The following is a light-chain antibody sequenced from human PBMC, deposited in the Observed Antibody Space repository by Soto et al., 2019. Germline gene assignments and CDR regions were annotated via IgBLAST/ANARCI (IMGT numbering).Light chain of an antibody. CDR2: AAS. Sequence: DIQLTQSPSFLSASVGDRVTITCRASQAISSDLAWYQQKPGKAPKVLSSAASTLQSGVPSRFSGSGSATEFTLTISSLQHEDCATYYCQQLISYPLNFGGGTKVEIK. V-gene: IGKV1-9*01. J-gene: IGKJ4*01. CDR1: QAISSD. CDR3: QQLISYPLN.